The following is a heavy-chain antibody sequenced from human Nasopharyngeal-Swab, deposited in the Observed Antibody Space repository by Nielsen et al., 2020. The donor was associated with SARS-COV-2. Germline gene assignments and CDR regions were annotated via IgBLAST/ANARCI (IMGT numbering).Heavy chain of an antibody. J-gene: IGHJ4*02. V-gene: IGHV4-39*01. Sequence: WIRQPPGKGLEWIGNIYYNGNTYQNPSLKSRLTISVDKSKNQFSLQPSSVTAADTAVYYCVRSSSWYYFDYWAQGTQVTVSS. CDR2: IYYNGNT. CDR3: VRSSSWYYFDY. D-gene: IGHD6-13*01.